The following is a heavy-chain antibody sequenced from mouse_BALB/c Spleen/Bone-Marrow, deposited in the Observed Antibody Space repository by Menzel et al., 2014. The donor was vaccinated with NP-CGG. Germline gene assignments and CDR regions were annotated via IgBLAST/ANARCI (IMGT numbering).Heavy chain of an antibody. D-gene: IGHD1-1*01. CDR3: TREGYYGSSPAWFAY. CDR2: IDPETGGT. CDR1: GYTFTDYD. V-gene: IGHV1-15*01. J-gene: IGHJ3*01. Sequence: QVQLQQPGAELVRPGASVTLSCKASGYTFTDYDMHWVKQTPVHGLEWIGAIDPETGGTAYNQKFKGKATLTADKSSSTAYMELRSLTSEDSAVYYCTREGYYGSSPAWFAYWGQGTLVTVSA.